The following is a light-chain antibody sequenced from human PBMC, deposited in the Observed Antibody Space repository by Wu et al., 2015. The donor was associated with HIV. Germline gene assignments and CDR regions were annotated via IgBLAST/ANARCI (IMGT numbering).Light chain of an antibody. V-gene: IGKV3-20*01. Sequence: EIVLTQSPGTLSLSPGERATLSCRASESLSSTYLAWYQHKPGQPPRLLIYGGSRRATGIPDRFSGSGSGTDFSLTISRLEPEDFAVYYCHQYGRSPPFTFGPGT. CDR2: GGS. CDR1: ESLSSTY. CDR3: HQYGRSPPFT. J-gene: IGKJ3*01.